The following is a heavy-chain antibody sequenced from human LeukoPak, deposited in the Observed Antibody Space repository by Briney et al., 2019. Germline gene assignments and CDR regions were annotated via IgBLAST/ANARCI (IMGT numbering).Heavy chain of an antibody. Sequence: SETLSLTCTVSGGSISSYYWSWIRQPPGKGPEWIGYIYYSGSTNYNPSLKSRVTISVDTSKNQFSLKLSSVTAADTAVYYCARGPVDSSGYYSTDGGYFDYWGQGTLVTVSS. CDR1: GGSISSYY. D-gene: IGHD3-22*01. CDR3: ARGPVDSSGYYSTDGGYFDY. CDR2: IYYSGST. V-gene: IGHV4-59*01. J-gene: IGHJ4*02.